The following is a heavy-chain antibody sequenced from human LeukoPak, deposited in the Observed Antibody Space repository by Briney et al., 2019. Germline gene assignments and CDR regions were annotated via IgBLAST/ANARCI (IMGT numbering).Heavy chain of an antibody. CDR3: ARGSAIQGSRFPFAY. D-gene: IGHD5-18*01. V-gene: IGHV1-2*06. Sequence: GAVNVSCMHSGYTFTDYYMHWVRPAPGQRLEWMARINPNRGDTKDAQKVQDRVTMTRDTSISTAYVELSRLTSDDTAVYYCARGSAIQGSRFPFAYWGQGTLVTVST. CDR2: INPNRGDT. J-gene: IGHJ4*02. CDR1: GYTFTDYY.